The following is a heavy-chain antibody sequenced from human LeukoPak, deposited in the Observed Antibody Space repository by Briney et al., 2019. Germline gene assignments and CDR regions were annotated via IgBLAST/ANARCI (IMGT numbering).Heavy chain of an antibody. Sequence: TGGSLRLSCAASGFTFNSYAMHWVRQAPGKGLEWVALISYDGSNKYYADSVKGRFTISRDNSKNTLYLQMNSLRAEDTAVYYCARERDGYDWGEAFDIWGQGTMVTVSS. CDR3: ARERDGYDWGEAFDI. CDR2: ISYDGSNK. D-gene: IGHD5-24*01. J-gene: IGHJ3*02. V-gene: IGHV3-30-3*01. CDR1: GFTFNSYA.